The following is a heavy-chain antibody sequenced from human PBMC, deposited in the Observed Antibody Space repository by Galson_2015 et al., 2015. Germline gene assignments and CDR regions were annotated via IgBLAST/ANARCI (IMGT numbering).Heavy chain of an antibody. D-gene: IGHD2-2*01. V-gene: IGHV1-2*06. CDR3: AREGCSSTSCFSLWLDP. CDR1: GYTFTGYH. Sequence: SVKVSCKASGYTFTGYHMHWVRQAPGQGLEWMGRVNPHSGDTDYAQKFQGRVTMTRDTSITTAYMELSRLTSDDTAVYFCAREGCSSTSCFSLWLDPWAQGTQVTVSS. CDR2: VNPHSGDT. J-gene: IGHJ5*02.